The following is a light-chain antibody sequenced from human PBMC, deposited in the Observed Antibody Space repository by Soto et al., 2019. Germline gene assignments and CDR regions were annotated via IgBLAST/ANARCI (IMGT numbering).Light chain of an antibody. CDR2: AVN. V-gene: IGLV2-8*01. CDR1: SSDVGGYNY. Sequence: QSALTQPPSAAGSPGQSVTISCSGTSSDVGGYNYVSWYQLHPGKAPKLMIYAVNKRPSGVPDRFSGSKSGTTASLTVSGLHAEDDTDYHCSSHAGSNNVVVFGAATKLTVL. CDR3: SSHAGSNNVVV. J-gene: IGLJ2*01.